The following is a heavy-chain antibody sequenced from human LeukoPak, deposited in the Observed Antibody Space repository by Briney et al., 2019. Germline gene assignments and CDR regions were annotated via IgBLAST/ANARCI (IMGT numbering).Heavy chain of an antibody. J-gene: IGHJ4*02. CDR3: AKDLGYTYGRFDY. Sequence: PGGSLRLSCAASGFTFSSYAMNWVRQAPGKGLEWVSGIGGSGDITYYADSVKGRFTISSDNFKNTLYLQMNSLRAEDTAVYYCAKDLGYTYGRFDYWGQGTLVTVSS. V-gene: IGHV3-23*01. D-gene: IGHD5-18*01. CDR1: GFTFSSYA. CDR2: IGGSGDIT.